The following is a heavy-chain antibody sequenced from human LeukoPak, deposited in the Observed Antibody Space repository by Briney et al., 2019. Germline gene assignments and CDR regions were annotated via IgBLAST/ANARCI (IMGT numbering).Heavy chain of an antibody. J-gene: IGHJ4*02. CDR2: INPNSGGT. V-gene: IGHV1-2*02. CDR1: GYTFTGHY. D-gene: IGHD6-13*01. Sequence: EASVKVSCKASGYTFTGHYMHWVRQAPGQGLEWMGWINPNSGGTNYAQKFQGRVTMTRDTSISTAYMELSRLRSDDTAVYYCARDPEQQLVYFDYWGQGTLVTVSS. CDR3: ARDPEQQLVYFDY.